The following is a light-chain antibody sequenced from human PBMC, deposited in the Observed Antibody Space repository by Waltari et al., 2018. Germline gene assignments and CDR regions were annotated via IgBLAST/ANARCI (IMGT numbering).Light chain of an antibody. V-gene: IGLV2-23*02. CDR3: CSYAGLGIYV. CDR2: EVT. J-gene: IGLJ1*01. Sequence: QSGLTQPASVSGSPGQSITMSCTGTSSDVGNYDLVSWYQQYPGQAPKLMVDEVTRRSSGVSARFSSSRSGNTASLTIYGLQSEDEADYYCCSYAGLGIYVFGTGTKVTVL. CDR1: SSDVGNYDL.